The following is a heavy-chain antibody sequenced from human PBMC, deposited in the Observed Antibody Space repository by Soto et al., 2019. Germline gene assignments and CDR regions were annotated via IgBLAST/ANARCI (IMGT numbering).Heavy chain of an antibody. Sequence: EVQLVESGGGLVQPGGSLRLSCAASGFTVSSNYMSWVRQAPGKGLEWVSVIYSGGSTYYADSVKGRFTISRDNSKNTLYLQMNSLRAEDTAVYYCARDPRVRGSGWYGYWGQGTLVTVSS. CDR1: GFTVSSNY. V-gene: IGHV3-66*01. J-gene: IGHJ4*02. CDR2: IYSGGST. CDR3: ARDPRVRGSGWYGY. D-gene: IGHD6-19*01.